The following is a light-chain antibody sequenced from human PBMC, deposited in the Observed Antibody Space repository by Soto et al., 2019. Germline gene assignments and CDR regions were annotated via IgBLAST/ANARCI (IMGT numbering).Light chain of an antibody. Sequence: EIVLTQSPGTLSLSPGERATLSCRASQSVSSSYLAWYQQKPGQAPRLLIYGASSRATGSPDRFSGSGSETDFTLTISRLEPEDCAVYYCQQYGSSSWTFGQGTKVEIK. CDR2: GAS. CDR1: QSVSSSY. CDR3: QQYGSSSWT. V-gene: IGKV3-20*01. J-gene: IGKJ1*01.